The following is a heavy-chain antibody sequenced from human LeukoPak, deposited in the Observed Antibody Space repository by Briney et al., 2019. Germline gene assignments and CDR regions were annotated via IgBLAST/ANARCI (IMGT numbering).Heavy chain of an antibody. Sequence: QTGGSLRLSCAASGFTFSSYSMNWVRQAPGKGLEWVSYISSSSSTIYYADSVKGRFTISRDNAKNSLYLQMNSLRAEDTAVYYCAREDYYGSGSPWYFDLWGRGTLVTVSS. CDR3: AREDYYGSGSPWYFDL. CDR2: ISSSSSTI. CDR1: GFTFSSYS. J-gene: IGHJ2*01. D-gene: IGHD3-10*01. V-gene: IGHV3-48*04.